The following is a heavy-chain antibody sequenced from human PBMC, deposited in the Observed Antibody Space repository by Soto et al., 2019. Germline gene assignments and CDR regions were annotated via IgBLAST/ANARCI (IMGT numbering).Heavy chain of an antibody. Sequence: QVQLQESGPGLVQPSQTLSLTCTVSGGSISSGGYYWSWIRQHPGTGLEWIGHISYSGSTYYNTSRECRVTISVDTSRTQFSLIVTAVTAADTAVYYCARGVLHWGRGTLVTVSS. CDR2: ISYSGST. CDR3: ARGVLH. J-gene: IGHJ4*01. CDR1: GGSISSGGYY. V-gene: IGHV4-31*03.